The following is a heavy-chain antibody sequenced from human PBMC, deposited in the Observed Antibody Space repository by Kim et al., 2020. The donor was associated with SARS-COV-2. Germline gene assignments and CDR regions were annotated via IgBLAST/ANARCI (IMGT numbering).Heavy chain of an antibody. J-gene: IGHJ4*02. Sequence: GDPNSAQDFQGRVTVTRDTSIDTLYMELTSLRSDDTAVYYCARGHNYGFDYWGQGTLVTVSS. V-gene: IGHV1-2*02. D-gene: IGHD5-18*01. CDR2: GDP. CDR3: ARGHNYGFDY.